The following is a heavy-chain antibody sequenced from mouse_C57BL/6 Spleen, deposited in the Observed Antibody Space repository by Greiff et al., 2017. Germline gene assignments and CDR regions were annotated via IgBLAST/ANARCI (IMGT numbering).Heavy chain of an antibody. CDR2: IDHSDSYT. D-gene: IGHD2-13*01. J-gene: IGHJ4*01. CDR1: GYTFTSYW. V-gene: IGHV1-69*01. CDR3: ARSGYYGDDYYAMDY. Sequence: QVQLQQPGAELVMPGASVKLSCKASGYTFTSYWMHWVKQRPGQGLEWIGEIDHSDSYTNYNQKFKGKSTLTVDKSSSTAYMQLSSLTSEDSAVYYCARSGYYGDDYYAMDYWGQGTSVTVSS.